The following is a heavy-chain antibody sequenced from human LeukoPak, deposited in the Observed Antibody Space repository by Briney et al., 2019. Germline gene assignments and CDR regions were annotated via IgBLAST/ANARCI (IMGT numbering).Heavy chain of an antibody. CDR2: INPNSGGT. D-gene: IGHD5-18*01. J-gene: IGHJ4*02. Sequence: GASVKVSCKASGYTFTGYYMHWVRQAPGQGLEWMGWINPNSGGTNYAQKFQGRVTMTRDTSISTAYMELSRLRSDDTAVYYCARTSRGYSYGLDYWGQGTLVTVSS. CDR3: ARTSRGYSYGLDY. CDR1: GYTFTGYY. V-gene: IGHV1-2*02.